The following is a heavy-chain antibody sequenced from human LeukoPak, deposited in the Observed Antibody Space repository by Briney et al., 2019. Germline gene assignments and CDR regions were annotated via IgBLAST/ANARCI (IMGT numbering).Heavy chain of an antibody. CDR2: ISYDGSNK. CDR1: GFTFSSYA. V-gene: IGHV3-30-3*01. Sequence: GGSLRLSCAASGFTFSSYAMHWVRQAPGKGLEWVAVISYDGSNKYYADSVKGRFTIFRDNSKNTLYLQMNSLRAEDTAVYYCARGGLGAFDIWGQGTMVTVSS. J-gene: IGHJ3*02. CDR3: ARGGLGAFDI.